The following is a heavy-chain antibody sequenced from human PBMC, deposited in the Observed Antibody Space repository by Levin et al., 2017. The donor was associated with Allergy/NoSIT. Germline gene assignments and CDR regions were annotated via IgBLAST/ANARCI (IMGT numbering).Heavy chain of an antibody. Sequence: GGSLRLSCVASGFTFSSHGMHWVRQAPGKGLEWVAVMSFDGSHDYYADYVKCRFTVSRDNSKNTLCLQMSSLRPEDTAVYYCARAARDSSYHGFDVWGQGTTVTVSS. CDR2: MSFDGSHD. D-gene: IGHD3/OR15-3a*01. CDR1: GFTFSSHG. V-gene: IGHV3-30*03. CDR3: ARAARDSSYHGFDV. J-gene: IGHJ6*02.